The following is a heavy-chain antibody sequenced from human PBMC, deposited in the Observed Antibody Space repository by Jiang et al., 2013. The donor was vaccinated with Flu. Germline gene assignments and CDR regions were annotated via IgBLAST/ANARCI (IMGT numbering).Heavy chain of an antibody. D-gene: IGHD3-10*01. Sequence: LEWMGWINTNTGNPTYAQGFTGRFVFSLDTSVSTAYLQISSLKAEDTAVYYCARATTMVRGDPPWYFDLWGRGTLVTVSS. V-gene: IGHV7-4-1*02. J-gene: IGHJ2*01. CDR2: INTNTGNP. CDR3: ARATTMVRGDPPWYFDL.